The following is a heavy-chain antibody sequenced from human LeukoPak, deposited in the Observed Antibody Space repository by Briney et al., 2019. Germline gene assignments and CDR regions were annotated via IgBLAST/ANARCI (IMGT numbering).Heavy chain of an antibody. CDR2: ISSSSSYI. CDR1: GFTFSSYS. J-gene: IGHJ4*02. V-gene: IGHV3-21*01. CDR3: ARDKVPVGDSYGFDY. D-gene: IGHD5-18*01. Sequence: GSLRLSCAASGFTFSSYSMNWVRQAPGKGLEWVSSISSSSSYIYYADSVKGRFTIPTDNAKHSRYLQRNSLRAEATAVYYCARDKVPVGDSYGFDYWGQGTLVTVSS.